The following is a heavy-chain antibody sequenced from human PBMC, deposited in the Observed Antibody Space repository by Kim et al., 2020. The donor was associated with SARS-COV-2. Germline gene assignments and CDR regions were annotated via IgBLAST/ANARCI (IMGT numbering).Heavy chain of an antibody. Sequence: SVKVSCKASGGTFSSYAISWVRQAPGQGLEWMGGIIPIFGTANYAQKFQGRVTITADESTSTAYMELSSLRSEDTAVYYCARDCSGGSCYSLYAFDIWGQGTMVTVSS. V-gene: IGHV1-69*13. J-gene: IGHJ3*02. CDR3: ARDCSGGSCYSLYAFDI. D-gene: IGHD2-15*01. CDR1: GGTFSSYA. CDR2: IIPIFGTA.